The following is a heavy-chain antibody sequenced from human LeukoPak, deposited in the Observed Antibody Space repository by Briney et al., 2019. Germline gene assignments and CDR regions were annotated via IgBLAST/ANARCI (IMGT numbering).Heavy chain of an antibody. V-gene: IGHV1-2*02. J-gene: IGHJ5*02. CDR2: INPNSGGT. Sequence: ASVKVSCKASGYTFTGYYMHWVRQAPGQGLEWMGWINPNSGGTNYAQKFQGRVTMTRDTSISTAYVELSRLRSDDTAVYYCARSVMITFGGVIDHWGQGTLVTVSS. CDR1: GYTFTGYY. CDR3: ARSVMITFGGVIDH. D-gene: IGHD3-16*01.